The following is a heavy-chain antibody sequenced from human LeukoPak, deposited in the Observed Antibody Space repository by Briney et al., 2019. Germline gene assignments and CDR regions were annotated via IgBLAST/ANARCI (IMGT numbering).Heavy chain of an antibody. CDR2: TYQRSKWSS. Sequence: SQTLSLTRVISGDSLSSSGDAWNWIRQSPSGRLEWLGRTYQRSKWSSDYALSVRSRITVDPDTSENQFSLQLYSVTPEDTAVYYCARGRASVFDYWDQGTLVTVSS. CDR1: GDSLSSSGDA. CDR3: ARGRASVFDY. V-gene: IGHV6-1*01. J-gene: IGHJ4*02. D-gene: IGHD6-13*01.